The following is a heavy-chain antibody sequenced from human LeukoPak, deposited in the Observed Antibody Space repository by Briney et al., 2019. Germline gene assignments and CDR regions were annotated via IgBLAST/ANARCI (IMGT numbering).Heavy chain of an antibody. D-gene: IGHD5-18*01. CDR2: IGSSSTYE. CDR3: ARERGYSYGYGDY. CDR1: GFTFSSFN. J-gene: IGHJ4*02. V-gene: IGHV3-21*01. Sequence: GGPLRLSCAASGFTFSSFNMNWVRQAPGKGLEWVSSIGSSSTYEYYADSVKGRFTISRDNAKNSLYLQMDSLRDEDTAVYYCARERGYSYGYGDYWSQGTLVTVSS.